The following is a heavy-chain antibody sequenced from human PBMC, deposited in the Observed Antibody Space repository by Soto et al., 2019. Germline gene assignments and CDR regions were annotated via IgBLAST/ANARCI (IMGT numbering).Heavy chain of an antibody. CDR1: GFTFSSYW. D-gene: IGHD4-17*01. CDR3: ARDGSEGSDYRDYQENWFDP. Sequence: EVQLVESGGGLVQPGGSLRLSCAASGFTFSSYWMSWVRQAPGKGLEWVANIKQDGSEKYYVDSVKGRFTISRDNAKNTLYLQMNSLRDEDTAVYYCARDGSEGSDYRDYQENWFDPWGQGTLVTVSS. CDR2: IKQDGSEK. V-gene: IGHV3-7*01. J-gene: IGHJ5*02.